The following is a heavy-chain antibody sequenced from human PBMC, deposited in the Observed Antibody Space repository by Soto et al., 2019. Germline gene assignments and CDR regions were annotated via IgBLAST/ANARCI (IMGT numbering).Heavy chain of an antibody. CDR1: GDSISSGYY. CDR3: ARTENVGYYRY. CDR2: IYHSGTT. D-gene: IGHD3-3*01. V-gene: IGHV4-38-2*02. J-gene: IGHJ4*02. Sequence: PSETLSLPCIVSGDSISSGYYWAWIRRPPGKGLEWIGSIYHSGTTYYNPSLKSRVTISVDTSRNQFSLKLSSVTAADSAVYYCARTENVGYYRYFGQGTLGSVSS.